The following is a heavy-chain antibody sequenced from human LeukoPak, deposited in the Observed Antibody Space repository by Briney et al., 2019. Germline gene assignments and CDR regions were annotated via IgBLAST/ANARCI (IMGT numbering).Heavy chain of an antibody. Sequence: PGGSLRLSCAASGFTFSSYEMNWVRQAPGKGLEWVSYISSSGSTIYYADSVKGRFTISRDNAKNSLYLQMNSLRAEDTAVYYCAELGITMIGGVWGRGTTVTISS. D-gene: IGHD3-10*02. CDR1: GFTFSSYE. V-gene: IGHV3-48*03. CDR2: ISSSGSTI. J-gene: IGHJ6*04. CDR3: AELGITMIGGV.